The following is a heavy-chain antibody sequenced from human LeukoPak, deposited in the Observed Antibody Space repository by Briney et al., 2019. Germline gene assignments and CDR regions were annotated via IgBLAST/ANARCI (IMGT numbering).Heavy chain of an antibody. Sequence: ASVKVSCKASGYTFTSYGISWVRQAPGQGLEWMGWISAYNGNTNYAQKLQGRVTMTTDTSTSTAYVELRSLRSDDTAVYYCARWAYYYDSSGRNGNFDYWGQGALVTVSS. D-gene: IGHD3-22*01. CDR3: ARWAYYYDSSGRNGNFDY. CDR1: GYTFTSYG. CDR2: ISAYNGNT. V-gene: IGHV1-18*01. J-gene: IGHJ4*02.